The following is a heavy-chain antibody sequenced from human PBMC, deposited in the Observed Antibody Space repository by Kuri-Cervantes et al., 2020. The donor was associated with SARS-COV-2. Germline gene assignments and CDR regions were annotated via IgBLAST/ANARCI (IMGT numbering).Heavy chain of an antibody. J-gene: IGHJ6*02. CDR1: GFTFSSYA. CDR2: INSGSTYI. Sequence: GESLKISCAASGFTFSSYAMSWVRQAPGKGLEWVLSINSGSTYIYYADSVKGRFTISRDNAKNSLYLQMNSLRAEDTAVYYCARDGMVYATYYYYYYGMDVWGQGTTVTVSS. CDR3: ARDGMVYATYYYYYYGMDV. D-gene: IGHD2-8*01. V-gene: IGHV3-21*04.